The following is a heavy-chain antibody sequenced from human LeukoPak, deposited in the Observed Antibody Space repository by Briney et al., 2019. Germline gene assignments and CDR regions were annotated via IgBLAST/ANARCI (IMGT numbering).Heavy chain of an antibody. J-gene: IGHJ4*02. CDR2: ISSSSSTI. CDR1: GFTFSSYS. Sequence: GGSLRLSCAASGFTFSSYSMNWVRQAPGKGLEWVSYISSSSSTIYYADPVKGRFTISRDNAKNSLYLQMNSLRAEDTAVYYCARGGGGDWYDSSGDFDYWGQGTLVTVSS. V-gene: IGHV3-48*01. CDR3: ARGGGGDWYDSSGDFDY. D-gene: IGHD2-21*01.